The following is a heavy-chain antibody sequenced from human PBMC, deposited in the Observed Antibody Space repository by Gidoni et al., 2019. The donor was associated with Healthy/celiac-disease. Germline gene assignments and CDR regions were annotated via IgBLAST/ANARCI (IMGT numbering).Heavy chain of an antibody. CDR3: AKDPLHTSPMPKAYFDY. V-gene: IGHV3-30*18. Sequence: LRLSCAASGFTFSSYGMYWVRQAPGKGLEWVATISYDGSNKYYADSVKGRFTISRDNSKNTLYLQMNSLRAEDTAVYYCAKDPLHTSPMPKAYFDYWGQGTLVTVSS. D-gene: IGHD2-2*01. CDR1: GFTFSSYG. CDR2: ISYDGSNK. J-gene: IGHJ4*02.